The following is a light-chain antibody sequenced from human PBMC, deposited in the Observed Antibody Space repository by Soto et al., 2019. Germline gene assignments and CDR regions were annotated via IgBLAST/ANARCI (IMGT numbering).Light chain of an antibody. CDR3: MQALQTPLS. V-gene: IGKV2-28*01. J-gene: IGKJ5*01. Sequence: EIVMTQSPLALSVTPGESASISCRSSQSLLHSNGNNYFDWYLQKPGQSPQLLIYLGSNRASGVPARLSGSGSGPAFTLKISGVEAEDVGVYYCMQALQTPLSFGQGTRLEIK. CDR2: LGS. CDR1: QSLLHSNGNNY.